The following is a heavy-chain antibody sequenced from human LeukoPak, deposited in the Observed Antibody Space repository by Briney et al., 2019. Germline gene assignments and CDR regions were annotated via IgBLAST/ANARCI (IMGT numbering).Heavy chain of an antibody. V-gene: IGHV4-39*01. CDR2: IYYSGST. D-gene: IGHD5-12*01. CDR3: ARQAPRYSGYDRLLHFDP. CDR1: GGSISSSTYY. J-gene: IGHJ5*02. Sequence: SETLSLTCTVSGGSISSSTYYSGWIRQPPGKGLEWIGSIYYSGSTYYNPSLESRGTISVDTSRNQFSLKVSSVTAADTAVYYCARQAPRYSGYDRLLHFDPWGQGTLVTVSS.